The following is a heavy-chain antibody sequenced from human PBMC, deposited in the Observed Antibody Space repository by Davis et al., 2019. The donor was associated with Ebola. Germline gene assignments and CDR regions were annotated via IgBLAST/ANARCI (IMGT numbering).Heavy chain of an antibody. V-gene: IGHV1-46*01. CDR3: AISGADILTGYYNDY. J-gene: IGHJ4*02. Sequence: AASVKVSCKASGYTFTSYYMHWVRQAPGQGLEWMGIINPSGGGTSYAQKFQGRVTMTRDTSTSTVYMELSSLRSEDTAVYYCAISGADILTGYYNDYWGQGTLVTVSS. CDR1: GYTFTSYY. D-gene: IGHD3-9*01. CDR2: INPSGGGT.